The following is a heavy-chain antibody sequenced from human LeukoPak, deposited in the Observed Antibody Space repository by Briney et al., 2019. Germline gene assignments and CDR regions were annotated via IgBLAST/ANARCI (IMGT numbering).Heavy chain of an antibody. Sequence: GGSLRLSCAASGFTFSSYDMHWVRQPTGKGLEWVSAIGTAGDTYYSHSVKGRFTISRDNSKNTLYLQMNSLRAEDTAVYYCAREFGGTAYGYWGQGTLVTVSS. V-gene: IGHV3-13*01. J-gene: IGHJ4*02. CDR2: IGTAGDT. D-gene: IGHD1-7*01. CDR3: AREFGGTAYGY. CDR1: GFTFSSYD.